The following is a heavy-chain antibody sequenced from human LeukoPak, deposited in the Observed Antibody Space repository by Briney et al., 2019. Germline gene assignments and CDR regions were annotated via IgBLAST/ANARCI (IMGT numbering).Heavy chain of an antibody. CDR3: ARDCSGGSCYGAFDI. D-gene: IGHD2-15*01. V-gene: IGHV4-30-4*01. J-gene: IGHJ3*02. Sequence: SETLSLTCTVSGASIRSGDYYWSWIRQPPGKGLEWIGYIYDSGSTYYNPSLKSRITISVDTSENRFSLKLSSVTATDTAVYYCARDCSGGSCYGAFDIWGQGTMVTASS. CDR1: GASIRSGDYY. CDR2: IYDSGST.